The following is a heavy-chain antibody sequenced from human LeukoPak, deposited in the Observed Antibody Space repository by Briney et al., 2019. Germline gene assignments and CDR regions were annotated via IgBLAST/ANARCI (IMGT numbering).Heavy chain of an antibody. CDR3: ARGKPYYYDSSGYLNWFDP. J-gene: IGHJ5*02. D-gene: IGHD3-22*01. V-gene: IGHV1-46*01. CDR1: GYIFTTYY. Sequence: ASVKVSCKASGYIFTTYYMHWVRQAPGQGLEWMGIINPSGGSTSYAQKFQGRVTMTRDMARSTVYMELSSLRSEDTAVYYCARGKPYYYDSSGYLNWFDPWGQGTLVNVSS. CDR2: INPSGGST.